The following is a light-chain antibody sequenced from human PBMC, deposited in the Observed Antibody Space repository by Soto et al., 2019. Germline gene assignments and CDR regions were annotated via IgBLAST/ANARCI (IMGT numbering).Light chain of an antibody. J-gene: IGKJ4*01. V-gene: IGKV3D-20*02. CDR1: QSVSSSY. CDR2: DAS. CDR3: QQRDQWPVT. Sequence: EIVLTQSPGTLSLSPGERATLSCRASQSVSSSYLAWYQQKPGQAPRLLIYDASSRATGIPDRFSGSGSGTDFTLTISRLEPEDFAVYYCQQRDQWPVTFGGGTKVEFK.